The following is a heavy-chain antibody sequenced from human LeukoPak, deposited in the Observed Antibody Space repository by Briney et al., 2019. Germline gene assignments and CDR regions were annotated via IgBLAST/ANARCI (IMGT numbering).Heavy chain of an antibody. CDR2: IYFSGNT. J-gene: IGHJ6*03. CDR3: ATRGGYGSGNMDV. CDR1: GGSFSNRFYY. Sequence: SETLSLTCTVSGGSFSNRFYYWGWIRQPPGKGLEWIGSIYFSGNTYYNPALKSRVSISMDTSKNQVSLKVRSVAAADRAVYYCATRGGYGSGNMDVWGKGTTVTISS. D-gene: IGHD3-10*01. V-gene: IGHV4-39*01.